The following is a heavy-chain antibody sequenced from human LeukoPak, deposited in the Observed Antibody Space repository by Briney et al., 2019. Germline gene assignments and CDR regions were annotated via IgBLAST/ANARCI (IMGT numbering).Heavy chain of an antibody. D-gene: IGHD3-10*01. CDR3: ASAVLLWFGDDAFDI. J-gene: IGHJ3*02. V-gene: IGHV1-2*02. Sequence: ASVKVSCKSSGYTFTYYYIHWIRQAPGQGLEWMGWINPNSGGTNYAQKFQGRVTMTRDTSISTAYMELSRLRSDDTAVYYCASAVLLWFGDDAFDIWGQGTMVTVSS. CDR1: GYTFTYYY. CDR2: INPNSGGT.